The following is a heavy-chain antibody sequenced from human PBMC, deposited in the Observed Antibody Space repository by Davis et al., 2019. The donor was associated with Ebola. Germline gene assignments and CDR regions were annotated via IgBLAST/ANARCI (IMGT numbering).Heavy chain of an antibody. J-gene: IGHJ6*02. V-gene: IGHV3-23*01. CDR1: GFTFSSYA. D-gene: IGHD4-17*01. Sequence: GESLKISCAASGFTFSSYAMSWVRQAPGKGLEWVPAISGSGGSTYYADSVKGRFTISRHNSKNTLYLQMNSLRAEDTAVYYCAREYGYYGMDVWGQGTTVTVSS. CDR3: AREYGYYGMDV. CDR2: ISGSGGST.